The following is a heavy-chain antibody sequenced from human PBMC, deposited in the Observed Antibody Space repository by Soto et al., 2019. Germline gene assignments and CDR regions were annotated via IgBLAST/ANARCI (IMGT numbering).Heavy chain of an antibody. J-gene: IGHJ4*02. Sequence: EVQLLESGGGLVQPGGSLRLSCAASGFTFSSYAMSWVRQAPGKGLEYVSSISGSGGNTYYADSVKGRFTISRDNSKNTLYLQRNSLRVEDTALYYCARTTLTKSRDYWGQGTLVTVSS. CDR2: ISGSGGNT. CDR1: GFTFSSYA. V-gene: IGHV3-23*01. CDR3: ARTTLTKSRDY. D-gene: IGHD4-17*01.